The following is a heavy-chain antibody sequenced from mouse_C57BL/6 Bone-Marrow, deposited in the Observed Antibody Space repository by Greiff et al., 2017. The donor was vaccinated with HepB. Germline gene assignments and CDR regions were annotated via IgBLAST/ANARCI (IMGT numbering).Heavy chain of an antibody. J-gene: IGHJ3*01. CDR1: GFTFSSYT. CDR3: ARHEGYWGLRRRGFAY. Sequence: EVQRVESGGGLVKPGGSLKLSCAASGFTFSSYTMSWVRQTPEKRLEWVATISGGGGNTYYPDSVKGRFTISRDNAKNTLYLQMSSLRSEDTAVYYCARHEGYWGLRRRGFAYWGQGTLVTVSA. D-gene: IGHD2-3*01. CDR2: ISGGGGNT. V-gene: IGHV5-9*04.